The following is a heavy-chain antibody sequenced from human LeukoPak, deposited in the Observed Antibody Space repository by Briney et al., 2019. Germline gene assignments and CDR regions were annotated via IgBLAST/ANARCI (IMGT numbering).Heavy chain of an antibody. D-gene: IGHD1-26*01. CDR3: VTVGMTSIWSYLRFDP. CDR2: ITSNGGST. J-gene: IGHJ5*02. V-gene: IGHV3-64D*08. CDR1: GFTFSTNS. Sequence: GRSLRLSCSASGFTFSTNSMHWVRQAPGKGLEFVSAITSNGGSTYYADSVKGRFTISRDNSKNTLYLQMSSLRAEDTAVYYCVTVGMTSIWSYLRFDPRGQGTLVSVPS.